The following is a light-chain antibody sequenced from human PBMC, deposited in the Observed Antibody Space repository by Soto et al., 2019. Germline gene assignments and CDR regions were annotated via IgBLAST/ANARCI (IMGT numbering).Light chain of an antibody. V-gene: IGLV2-23*01. CDR1: SSDVGTYNL. CDR3: CSYAGSSTLV. J-gene: IGLJ3*02. Sequence: QSALTQPASVSGSPGQSLTISCTGTSSDVGTYNLVSWYQQHPGKAPKLMIYEGSKRPSGLSNRFSGSKSGNTASLTISGLQAEDEADYYCCSYAGSSTLVFGGGTKLTVL. CDR2: EGS.